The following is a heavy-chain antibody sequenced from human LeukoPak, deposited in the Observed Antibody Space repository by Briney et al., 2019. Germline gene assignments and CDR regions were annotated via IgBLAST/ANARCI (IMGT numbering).Heavy chain of an antibody. CDR3: ARHKGIVYDAFDI. Sequence: SETLSLTCAVYGGSFSGYYWSWIRQPPGKGLEWIGEINHSGSTNYNPSLKSRVTISVDTSKNQFSLKLSSVTPADTAVYYCARHKGIVYDAFDIWGQGTMVTVSS. J-gene: IGHJ3*02. CDR1: GGSFSGYY. CDR2: INHSGST. D-gene: IGHD2-8*01. V-gene: IGHV4-34*01.